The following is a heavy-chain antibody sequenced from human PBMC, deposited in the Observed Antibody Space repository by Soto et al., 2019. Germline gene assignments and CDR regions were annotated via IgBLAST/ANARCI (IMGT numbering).Heavy chain of an antibody. CDR1: GFTFSSYA. CDR2: ISYDGSNK. Sequence: QVQLVESGGGVVQPGRSLRLSCAASGFTFSSYAMHWVRQAPGKGLEWVAVISYDGSNKYYADSVKGRFTISRDNSKNTVYLQMNSLTTEDTAVYYCARPLWRDDYNWGYFDLWGRGTLVTVSS. J-gene: IGHJ2*01. D-gene: IGHD4-4*01. V-gene: IGHV3-30-3*01. CDR3: ARPLWRDDYNWGYFDL.